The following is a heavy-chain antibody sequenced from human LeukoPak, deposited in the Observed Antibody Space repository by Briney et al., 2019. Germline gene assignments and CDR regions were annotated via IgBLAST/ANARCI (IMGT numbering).Heavy chain of an antibody. Sequence: GGSLRLSCAASGFTFSSYSMNWVRQAPGKGLEWGSSISSRSSYTYYADSVKGRFTFSRDNSKNTLYLQMNSLRAADTAVYHCWRLAAASDYWGQGTLVTVSS. D-gene: IGHD2-21*02. J-gene: IGHJ4*02. CDR1: GFTFSSYS. CDR2: ISSRSSYT. V-gene: IGHV3-21*01. CDR3: WRLAAASDY.